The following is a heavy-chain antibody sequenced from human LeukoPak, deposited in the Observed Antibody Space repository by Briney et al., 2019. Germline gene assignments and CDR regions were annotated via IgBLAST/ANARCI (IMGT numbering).Heavy chain of an antibody. J-gene: IGHJ6*03. CDR2: IYPGDSDT. CDR3: ERHVGQLRTSKYYYYYYMDV. D-gene: IGHD6-13*01. CDR1: GYSFTSYW. Sequence: GEPLKISCKGSGYSFTSYWIGWVRQMPGKGLEWMGIIYPGDSDTRYSPSFQGQVTISADKSISTAYLQWSSLKASDTAMYYCERHVGQLRTSKYYYYYYMDVWGKGTTVTVSS. V-gene: IGHV5-51*01.